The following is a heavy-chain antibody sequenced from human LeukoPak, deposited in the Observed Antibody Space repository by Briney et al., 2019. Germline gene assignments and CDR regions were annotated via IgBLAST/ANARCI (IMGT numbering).Heavy chain of an antibody. V-gene: IGHV1-2*02. CDR2: INPNSGGT. D-gene: IGHD5-24*01. Sequence: GASVKLSCKASGYTFTGYYMHWVRQAPGQGLEWMGWINPNSGGTNYAQKFQGRVTMTRDTSISTAYMELSRLRPDDTAVYYCARVAEGMATIAEFDYWGQGTLVTVSS. CDR1: GYTFTGYY. CDR3: ARVAEGMATIAEFDY. J-gene: IGHJ4*02.